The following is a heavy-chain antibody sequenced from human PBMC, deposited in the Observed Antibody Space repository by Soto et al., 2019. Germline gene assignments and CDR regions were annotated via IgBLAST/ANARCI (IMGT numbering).Heavy chain of an antibody. CDR2: ISSDGSIT. V-gene: IGHV3-74*01. J-gene: IGHJ4*02. CDR3: AREGSGLDY. CDR1: VSAFSNYW. Sequence: GGSLRLSCVDSVSAFSNYWMHWVRQAPGKGLVWVSRISSDGSITSYADSVRGRFTISRDNAKNTLYLQMNSLRADDTALYYCAREGSGLDYWGQGTLVTVS.